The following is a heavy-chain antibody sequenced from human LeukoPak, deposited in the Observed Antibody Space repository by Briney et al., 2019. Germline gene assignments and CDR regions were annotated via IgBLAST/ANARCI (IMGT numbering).Heavy chain of an antibody. V-gene: IGHV3-20*04. J-gene: IGHJ6*03. CDR1: GFTFDDYG. Sequence: GGSLRLSCAASGFTFDDYGMSWVRQAPGKGLEWISGIKWNGDSTGYADSVKGRFTISRDNAKNFLHLQMNSLRAEDTAVYYCARDIPPDTTSYMDVWGKGTTVTISS. CDR2: IKWNGDST. CDR3: ARDIPPDTTSYMDV. D-gene: IGHD1-1*01.